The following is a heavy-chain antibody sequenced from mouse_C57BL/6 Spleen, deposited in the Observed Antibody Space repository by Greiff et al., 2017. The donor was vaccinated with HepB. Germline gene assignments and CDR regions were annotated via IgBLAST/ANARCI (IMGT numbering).Heavy chain of an antibody. CDR3: ARRLLGGFAY. CDR1: GYTFTNYY. Sequence: VQLKQSGPELVKPGASVKISCKASGYTFTNYYMNWVKQSHGKSLEWIGDINPNNGGTSYNQKFKGKATLTVDKSSSTAYMELRSLTSEDSAVYYCARRLLGGFAYWGQGTLVTVSA. CDR2: INPNNGGT. V-gene: IGHV1-26*01. D-gene: IGHD3-1*01. J-gene: IGHJ3*01.